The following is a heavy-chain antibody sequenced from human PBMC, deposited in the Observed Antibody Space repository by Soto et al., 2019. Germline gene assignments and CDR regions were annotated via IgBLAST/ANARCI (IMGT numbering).Heavy chain of an antibody. CDR1: GFFLREFG. D-gene: IGHD2-8*02. CDR2: IWYDGSNT. CDR3: ARELHWQDPDWFDS. J-gene: IGHJ5*01. Sequence: GGALRLSCVASGFFLREFGMHWVRQAPGKGLEWVSVIWYDGSNTYQGESVKGRFTISRDNSKNSLYLQMNSLRAEDTAVYYCARELHWQDPDWFDSWGQGTLDTVSS. V-gene: IGHV3-33*01.